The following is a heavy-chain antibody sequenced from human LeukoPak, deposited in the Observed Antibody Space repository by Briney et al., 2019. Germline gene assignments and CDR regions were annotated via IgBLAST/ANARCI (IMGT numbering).Heavy chain of an antibody. D-gene: IGHD1-26*01. V-gene: IGHV3-30-3*01. Sequence: PGGSLRLSCAASGFTFSSYAMHWVRQAPGEGLEWVAVISYDGSNKYYADSVKGRFTISRDNSKNTLYLQMNSLRAEDTAVYYCARGVSGSYYYGYYFDYWGQGTLVTVSS. CDR3: ARGVSGSYYYGYYFDY. J-gene: IGHJ4*02. CDR1: GFTFSSYA. CDR2: ISYDGSNK.